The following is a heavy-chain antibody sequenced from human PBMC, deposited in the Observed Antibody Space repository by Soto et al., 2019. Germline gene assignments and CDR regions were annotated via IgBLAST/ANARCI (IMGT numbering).Heavy chain of an antibody. CDR3: VRVNASGPYYSGMDV. CDR2: TTWNSDII. J-gene: IGHJ6*02. Sequence: EVQLVESGGGLVQPGRSLRLSCTASGFTFDEYAMHWVRQPLGKGLEWVSGTTWNSDIIAYADSVKGRFTISRDNAKNSLYLQMNSLRVEDTALYYCVRVNASGPYYSGMDVWGQGTTVTVSS. D-gene: IGHD6-19*01. CDR1: GFTFDEYA. V-gene: IGHV3-9*01.